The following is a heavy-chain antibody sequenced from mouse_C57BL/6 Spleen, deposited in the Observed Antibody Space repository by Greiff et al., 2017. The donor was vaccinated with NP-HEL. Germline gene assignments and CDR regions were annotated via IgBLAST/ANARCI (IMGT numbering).Heavy chain of an antibody. D-gene: IGHD2-4*01. CDR2: INYDGSST. CDR1: GFTFSDYY. V-gene: IGHV5-16*01. J-gene: IGHJ4*01. Sequence: EVKLVESEGGLVQPGSSMKLSCTASGFTFSDYYMAWVRQVPEKGLEWVANINYDGSSTYYLDSLKSRFIISRDNAKNILYLQMSSLKSEDIATYYCARDDYPYAMDYWGQGTSVTVSS. CDR3: ARDDYPYAMDY.